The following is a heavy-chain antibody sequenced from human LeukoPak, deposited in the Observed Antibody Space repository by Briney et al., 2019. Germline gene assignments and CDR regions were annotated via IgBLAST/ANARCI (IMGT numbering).Heavy chain of an antibody. Sequence: GGSLRLSCAASGFTFSSYSMNWVRQAPGKGLEWVSSFSSSSSYIYYADSVKGRFTISRDNAKNSLYLQMNSLRAEDTAVYYCAREKSDILTGYCDYWGQGTLVTVSS. CDR1: GFTFSSYS. CDR3: AREKSDILTGYCDY. D-gene: IGHD3-9*01. J-gene: IGHJ4*02. V-gene: IGHV3-21*01. CDR2: FSSSSSYI.